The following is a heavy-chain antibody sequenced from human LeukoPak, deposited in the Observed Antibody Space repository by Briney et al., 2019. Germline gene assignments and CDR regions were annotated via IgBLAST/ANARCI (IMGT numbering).Heavy chain of an antibody. J-gene: IGHJ3*02. D-gene: IGHD6-13*01. CDR3: AKDRSIAAGDDAFDI. V-gene: IGHV3-23*01. CDR2: ISGSGIST. CDR1: GFTFSSYS. Sequence: GGSLRLSCAASGFTFSSYSMNWVRQAPGKGLEWVSHISGSGISTYYADSVKGRFTFSRDNSKNTLYLQMNSLRAEDTAVYYCAKDRSIAAGDDAFDIWGQGTMVTVSS.